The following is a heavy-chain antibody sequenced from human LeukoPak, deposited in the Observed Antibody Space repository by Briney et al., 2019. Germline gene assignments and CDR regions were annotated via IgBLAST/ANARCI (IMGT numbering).Heavy chain of an antibody. D-gene: IGHD6-13*01. Sequence: TGGSLRLSCSASGFTFSDYAMFWVRQAPGKGLEYVSAISSNGGNTYYADSVKGRFTISRDNSKNTLYLQMNSLRAEDTAVYYCAKDLGPSGWYERGFDYWGQGTLVTVSS. J-gene: IGHJ4*02. CDR1: GFTFSDYA. V-gene: IGHV3-64*04. CDR3: AKDLGPSGWYERGFDY. CDR2: ISSNGGNT.